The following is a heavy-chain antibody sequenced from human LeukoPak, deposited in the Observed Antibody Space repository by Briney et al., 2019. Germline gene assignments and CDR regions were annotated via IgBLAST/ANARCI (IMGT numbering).Heavy chain of an antibody. D-gene: IGHD6-19*01. J-gene: IGHJ3*01. V-gene: IGHV4-30-2*03. Sequence: PSQTLSLTCAVSGGSISSGGYSWSWIRQPPGKGLEWIGYIYYSGSAYYNPSLKSRVTISVDTSKNQFSLKLSSVTAADTAVYYCASHPRGKQWPSWGQGTMVTVSS. CDR2: IYYSGSA. CDR3: ASHPRGKQWPS. CDR1: GGSISSGGYS.